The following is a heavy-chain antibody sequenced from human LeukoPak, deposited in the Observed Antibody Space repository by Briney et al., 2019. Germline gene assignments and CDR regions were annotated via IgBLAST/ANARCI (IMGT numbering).Heavy chain of an antibody. D-gene: IGHD2-15*01. J-gene: IGHJ4*02. V-gene: IGHV3-30-3*01. Sequence: GGSLRLSCAASGFTFSSYAMHWVRQAPGKGLEWVAVISYDGSNKYYADSVKGRFTISRDNSKNTLYLQMNSLRAEDTAVYYCARAYYCSGGSCLDYWGQGTLVTVSS. CDR2: ISYDGSNK. CDR3: ARAYYCSGGSCLDY. CDR1: GFTFSSYA.